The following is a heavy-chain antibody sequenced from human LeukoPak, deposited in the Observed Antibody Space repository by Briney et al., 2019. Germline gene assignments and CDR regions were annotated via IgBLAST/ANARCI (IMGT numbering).Heavy chain of an antibody. CDR3: ARHEVVVAATNYYYGMNV. Sequence: GESLRISCKGSGYSFTSNWISWVRQMPGKGLEWMGRIDPSDSYTNYSPSFQGHVTISADKSISTAYLQWSSLKASDTAMYYCARHEVVVAATNYYYGMNVWGQGTTVTVSS. D-gene: IGHD2-15*01. J-gene: IGHJ6*02. CDR2: IDPSDSYT. V-gene: IGHV5-10-1*01. CDR1: GYSFTSNW.